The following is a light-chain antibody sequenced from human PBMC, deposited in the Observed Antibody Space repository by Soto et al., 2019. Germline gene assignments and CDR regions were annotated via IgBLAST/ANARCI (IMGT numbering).Light chain of an antibody. Sequence: IQITQYPSSLSASVGDRVTITCRASQRISNYLNWYQQKPGKAPKLLIYDASSLESGVPSRFSGSGSGTEFTLTISSLQPDDFATYYCQQYNSYLWTFGQGTNVDIK. J-gene: IGKJ1*01. CDR2: DAS. CDR3: QQYNSYLWT. CDR1: QRISNY. V-gene: IGKV1-5*01.